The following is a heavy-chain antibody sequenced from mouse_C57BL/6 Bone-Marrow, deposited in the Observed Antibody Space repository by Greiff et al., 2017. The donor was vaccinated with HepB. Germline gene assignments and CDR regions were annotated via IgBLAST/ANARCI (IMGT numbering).Heavy chain of an antibody. Sequence: QVQLQQPGAELVKPGASVKLSCKASGYTFTSYWMQWVKQRPGQGLEWIGEIDPSDSYTNYNQKFKGKATLTVDTSSSTAYMQLSSLTSEDSAVYYCAREETYSNWAMGYWGQGTSVTVSS. CDR2: IDPSDSYT. CDR3: AREETYSNWAMGY. CDR1: GYTFTSYW. J-gene: IGHJ4*01. V-gene: IGHV1-50*01. D-gene: IGHD2-5*01.